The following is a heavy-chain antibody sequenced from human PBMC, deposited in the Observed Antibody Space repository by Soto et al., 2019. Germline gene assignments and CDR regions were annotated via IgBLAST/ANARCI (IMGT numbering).Heavy chain of an antibody. CDR2: VCYTGRA. Sequence: PSETLSLTCTVSGGSLCIYYWSWIRQPPGKGLECIDYVCYTGRANYNASLKRRVSISLDTSNYQFSLKLSYVTAADTAVYYCARDGDGRMTTRTYYFHGMDVWGPGATVTTSS. CDR1: GGSLCIYY. CDR3: ARDGDGRMTTRTYYFHGMDV. D-gene: IGHD4-4*01. V-gene: IGHV4-59*01. J-gene: IGHJ6*02.